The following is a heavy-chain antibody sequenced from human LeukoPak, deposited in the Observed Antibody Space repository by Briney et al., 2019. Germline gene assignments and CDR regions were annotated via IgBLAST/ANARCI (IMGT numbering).Heavy chain of an antibody. D-gene: IGHD4-17*01. CDR3: ARDQLGDYGDYGGFY. V-gene: IGHV3-7*01. CDR2: IEQHGSEK. Sequence: GGSLRLSCTVSGFTFSNYWMSWVRQAPGKGLEWVANIEQHGSEKWYVDSVKGRFTISRDNAKNSLYLQMNSLRAEDTAVYYCARDQLGDYGDYGGFYWGQGTLVTVSS. CDR1: GFTFSNYW. J-gene: IGHJ4*02.